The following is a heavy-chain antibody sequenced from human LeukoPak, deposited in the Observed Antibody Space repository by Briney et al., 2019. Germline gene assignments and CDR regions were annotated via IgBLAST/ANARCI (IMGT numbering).Heavy chain of an antibody. CDR1: GFTFSSYG. J-gene: IGHJ4*02. V-gene: IGHV3-33*01. CDR2: IWYDGSNK. Sequence: PGGSLRLSCAASGFTFSSYGMHWVRQAPGKGLEWVAVIWYDGSNKYYADSVKGRFTISRDNSKNTLYLQMNSLRAEDTAVYYCASYPATGAYFDYWGQGTLVTVSS. D-gene: IGHD6-25*01. CDR3: ASYPATGAYFDY.